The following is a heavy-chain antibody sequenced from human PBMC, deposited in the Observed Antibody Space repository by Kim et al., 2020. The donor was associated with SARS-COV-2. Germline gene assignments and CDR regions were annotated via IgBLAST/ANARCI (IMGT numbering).Heavy chain of an antibody. Sequence: SETLSLTCAVSGGSISSGGYYWSLIRQHPWKGVEWIGYIYYSGSTYYNPSLKSRVTISVDSSKNQFSLKLSSVTAADTAVYYCARGDSGSYFPAYYYYGMEVWGAGTTLTVSS. CDR2: IYYSGST. J-gene: IGHJ6*04. CDR1: GGSISSGGYY. V-gene: IGHV4-31*11. D-gene: IGHD1-26*01. CDR3: ARGDSGSYFPAYYYYGMEV.